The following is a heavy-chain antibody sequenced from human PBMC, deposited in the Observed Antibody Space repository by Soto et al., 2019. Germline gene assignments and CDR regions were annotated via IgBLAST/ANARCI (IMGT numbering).Heavy chain of an antibody. CDR3: VRAVYCSGGSCYAVSSLDY. J-gene: IGHJ4*02. V-gene: IGHV1-8*01. Sequence: GASVKVSCKASGYTFTNYDINWVRQATGQGLEWMGWMNPNSGNTGYAQKFQGRVTMTRNTSTSTAYMELSSLKSEDTAVYYCVRAVYCSGGSCYAVSSLDYWGQGTLVTVSS. D-gene: IGHD2-15*01. CDR1: GYTFTNYD. CDR2: MNPNSGNT.